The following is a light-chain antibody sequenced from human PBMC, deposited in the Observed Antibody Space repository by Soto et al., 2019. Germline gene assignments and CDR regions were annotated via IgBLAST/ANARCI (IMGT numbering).Light chain of an antibody. Sequence: QSALTQPASVSGSPGQSITISCTGSSSDIGGYNYVSWYQQHPGKAPKLIIYDVSNRPSGVSNRFSGSKSGNSASLTISGLQAEDEAHYYCNSFTTTSAFVLFGGGTKVTVL. V-gene: IGLV2-14*03. J-gene: IGLJ2*01. CDR2: DVS. CDR3: NSFTTTSAFVL. CDR1: SSDIGGYNY.